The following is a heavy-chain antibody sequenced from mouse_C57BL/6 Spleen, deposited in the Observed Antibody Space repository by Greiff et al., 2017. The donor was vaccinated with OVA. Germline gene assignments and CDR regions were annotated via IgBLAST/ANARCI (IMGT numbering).Heavy chain of an antibody. V-gene: IGHV1-15*01. Sequence: QVQLKQSGAELVRPGASVTLSCKASGYTFTDYEMHWVKQTPVHGLEWIGAIDPETGGTAYNQKFKGKAILTADKSSSTAYMELRSLTSEDSAVYYCTRGEEIEGFAYWGQGTLVTVSA. CDR1: GYTFTDYE. CDR2: IDPETGGT. J-gene: IGHJ3*01. CDR3: TRGEEIEGFAY.